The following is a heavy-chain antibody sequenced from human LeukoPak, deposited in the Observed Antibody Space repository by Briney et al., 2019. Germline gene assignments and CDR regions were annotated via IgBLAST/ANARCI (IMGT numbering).Heavy chain of an antibody. J-gene: IGHJ5*02. Sequence: SETLSLTCAVYGGSFSGYYWSWIRQPPRKGLEWIGEINHSGSTNYNPSLKSRVTISVDTSKNQFSLKLSSVTAADTAVYHCARGPRLLLGLVVLGCRAYDPWGQGTLVTVSS. CDR3: ARGPRLLLGLVVLGCRAYDP. V-gene: IGHV4-34*01. CDR2: INHSGST. D-gene: IGHD3-22*01. CDR1: GGSFSGYY.